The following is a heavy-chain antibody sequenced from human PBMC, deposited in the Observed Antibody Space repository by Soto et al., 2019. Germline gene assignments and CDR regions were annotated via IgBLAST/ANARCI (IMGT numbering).Heavy chain of an antibody. Sequence: ESLKISCKGSGYSFTSYWISWVRQMPGKGLEWMGRIDPSDSYTNYSPSFQGHVTISADKSISTAYLQWSSLKASDTAMYYCARFEYSSSSGGSYYYGMDVWGQGTTVTVSS. D-gene: IGHD6-6*01. V-gene: IGHV5-10-1*01. CDR3: ARFEYSSSSGGSYYYGMDV. CDR1: GYSFTSYW. CDR2: IDPSDSYT. J-gene: IGHJ6*02.